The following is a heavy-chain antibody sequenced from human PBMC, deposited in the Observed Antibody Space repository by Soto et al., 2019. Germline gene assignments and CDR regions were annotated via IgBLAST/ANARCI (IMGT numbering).Heavy chain of an antibody. CDR2: IYHSGST. J-gene: IGHJ6*02. Sequence: SETLSLTYPVSGCSISSSNWWSWVRQPPGKGLEWIGEIYHSGSTNYNPSLKSRVTISVDKSKNQFSLKLSSVTAADTAVYYCARDRGVTAAAGYYYYYGMDVWGQGTTVS. D-gene: IGHD6-13*01. V-gene: IGHV4-4*02. CDR1: GCSISSSNW. CDR3: ARDRGVTAAAGYYYYYGMDV.